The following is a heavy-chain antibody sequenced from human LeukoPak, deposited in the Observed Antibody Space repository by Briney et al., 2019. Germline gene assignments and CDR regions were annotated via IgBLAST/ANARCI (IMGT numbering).Heavy chain of an antibody. CDR3: ARAPRHSSGWFFDY. J-gene: IGHJ4*02. CDR2: INPNSGGT. CDR1: GYTFTGYY. Sequence: GASVKVSCKASGYTFTGYYMHWVRQAPGQGLEWMGRINPNSGGTNYAQKFQGRVTMTRDTSTSTAYMELSRLRSDDTAVYYCARAPRHSSGWFFDYWGQGTLDTVSS. D-gene: IGHD6-19*01. V-gene: IGHV1-2*06.